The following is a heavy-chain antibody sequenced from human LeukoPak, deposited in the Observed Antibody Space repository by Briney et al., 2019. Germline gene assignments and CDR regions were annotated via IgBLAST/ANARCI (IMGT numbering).Heavy chain of an antibody. D-gene: IGHD3-16*01. V-gene: IGHV4-59*01. CDR1: GVSFSTYY. J-gene: IGHJ4*02. CDR2: IYYSGST. Sequence: SETLSLTCTVSGVSFSTYYWSWIRQPPGKGLEWIGYIYYSGSTDYNPSLKSRVTMSLDTSKNQFSLTLSSVTAADTAVYYCARAVITFGAPVAKGFDCWGQGTLVTVSS. CDR3: ARAVITFGAPVAKGFDC.